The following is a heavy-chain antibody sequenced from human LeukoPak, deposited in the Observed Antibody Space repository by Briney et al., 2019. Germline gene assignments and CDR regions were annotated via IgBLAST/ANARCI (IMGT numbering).Heavy chain of an antibody. CDR1: GFTFSTYA. CDR3: ARFRWGDYYYYGVDV. J-gene: IGHJ6*02. CDR2: ISGSGGST. Sequence: GGSLRLSCAPSGFTFSTYALTWVSQAPGQGLEWVSAISGSGGSTYYADSVKGRFTISRDTSNNMMYLQLNSLRAEDTAIYYCARFRWGDYYYYGVDVWGQGTTVTVSS. V-gene: IGHV3-23*01. D-gene: IGHD3-16*01.